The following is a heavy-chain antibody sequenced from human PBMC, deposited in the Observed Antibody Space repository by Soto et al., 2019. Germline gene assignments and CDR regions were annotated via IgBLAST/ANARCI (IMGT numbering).Heavy chain of an antibody. V-gene: IGHV3-30*18. CDR2: ISYDGSNK. Sequence: ESGGGVVQPGRSLRLSRAASGFTFSSYGMHWVRQAPGKGLEWVAVISYDGSNKYYADSVKGRFTISRDNSKNTLYLQMNSLRAEDTAVYYCAKDLLGPGRAYGMDVWGQGTTVTVSS. CDR1: GFTFSSYG. D-gene: IGHD7-27*01. CDR3: AKDLLGPGRAYGMDV. J-gene: IGHJ6*02.